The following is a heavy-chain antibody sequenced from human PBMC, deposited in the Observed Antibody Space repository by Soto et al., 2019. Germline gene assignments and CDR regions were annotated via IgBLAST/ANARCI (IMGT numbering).Heavy chain of an antibody. CDR1: GSSISSYY. CDR2: LYNSGST. CDR3: ARDLWGYCGTDCYPLDV. V-gene: IGHV4-59*01. Sequence: SETLSLTCTVSGSSISSYYWSWIRQAPGKGLEWIGYLYNSGSTVYNPSLKSRVTISVDTSKNQFSLKLNSVTAADTAVYYCARDLWGYCGTDCYPLDVWGQGTTVTVSS. D-gene: IGHD2-21*02. J-gene: IGHJ6*02.